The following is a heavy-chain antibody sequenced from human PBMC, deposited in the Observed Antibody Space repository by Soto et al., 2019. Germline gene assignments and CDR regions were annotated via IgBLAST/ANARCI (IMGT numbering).Heavy chain of an antibody. D-gene: IGHD6-19*01. J-gene: IGHJ4*02. Sequence: QVQLVESGGGVVQPGRSLRLSCAASGFTFSSYGMHWVRQAPGKGLEWVAVIWYDGSNKYYADSVKGRFTISRDNSKNTLYLQMNRLRAEDTAVYYCARDRRSSGWYDYTDYWGQGTLVTVSS. CDR3: ARDRRSSGWYDYTDY. CDR2: IWYDGSNK. CDR1: GFTFSSYG. V-gene: IGHV3-33*01.